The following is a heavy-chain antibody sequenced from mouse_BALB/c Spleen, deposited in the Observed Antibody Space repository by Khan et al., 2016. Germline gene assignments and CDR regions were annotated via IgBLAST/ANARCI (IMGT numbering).Heavy chain of an antibody. J-gene: IGHJ3*01. CDR3: VRHEFTTAPFAY. Sequence: QVQLKQSGAELVKPGASVKLSCKASGFTFSDNTIHWVKQRSGQGLEWIGWFYPGSGSIKYNEKFKDKATLTADKSSSTVYMELSRLTSEDSAFYFCVRHEFTTAPFAYWGQGTLVTVSA. D-gene: IGHD1-2*01. CDR1: GFTFSDNT. CDR2: FYPGSGSI. V-gene: IGHV1-62-2*01.